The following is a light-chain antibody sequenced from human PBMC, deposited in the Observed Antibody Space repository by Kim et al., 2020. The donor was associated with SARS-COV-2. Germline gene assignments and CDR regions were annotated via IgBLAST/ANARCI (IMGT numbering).Light chain of an antibody. J-gene: IGKJ1*01. CDR1: ERISNS. CDR2: EAS. V-gene: IGKV1-5*01. Sequence: ASVGDRSTITCRASERISNSLAWYQQRPGKAPTLLIYEASRLESGVPSRFSGTGSGTEFTRTISSLQPDDFATYYCQHYDNYSQTFGPGTKVDIK. CDR3: QHYDNYSQT.